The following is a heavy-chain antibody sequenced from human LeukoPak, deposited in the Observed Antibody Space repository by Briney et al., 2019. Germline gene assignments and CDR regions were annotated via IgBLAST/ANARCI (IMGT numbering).Heavy chain of an antibody. CDR3: ARGPGSGSYHGFDY. D-gene: IGHD3-10*01. Sequence: SETLSLTCAVYGGSFSGYYWSWIRQPPGKGLEWIGEINHSGSTNYNPSLKSRVTISVDTSKNQFSLKLSSVTAADTAVYYCARGPGSGSYHGFDYWGQGTLATVSS. V-gene: IGHV4-34*01. J-gene: IGHJ4*02. CDR2: INHSGST. CDR1: GGSFSGYY.